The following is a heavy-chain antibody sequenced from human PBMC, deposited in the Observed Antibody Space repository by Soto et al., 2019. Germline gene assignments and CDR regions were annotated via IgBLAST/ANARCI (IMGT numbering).Heavy chain of an antibody. V-gene: IGHV4-39*01. J-gene: IGHJ5*01. CDR2: IYYSGST. CDR3: VRLIGNSWLDS. CDR1: GGSISSSSYY. Sequence: SETLSLTCTVSGGSISSSSYYWGWIRQPPGKGLEWIGSIYYSGSTYYNPSLKSRVTISVDTSKNQFSLHLSSVTPDDTAVYYCVRLIGNSWLDSWGQGTPVTVSS.